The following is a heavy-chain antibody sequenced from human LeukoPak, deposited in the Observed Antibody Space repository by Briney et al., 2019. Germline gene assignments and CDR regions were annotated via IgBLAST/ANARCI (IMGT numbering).Heavy chain of an antibody. D-gene: IGHD3-9*01. J-gene: IGHJ4*02. CDR1: GFTFGTYA. Sequence: GGSLRLSCTASGFTFGTYAMSWVRQAPGEGLEWVSAISGRDGSTFYADSVKGRFTISRDNSKNTLYLQMNSLRAEDTAVYYCAKDMSYDILTGYANFDYWGQGTLVAVSS. CDR3: AKDMSYDILTGYANFDY. V-gene: IGHV3-23*01. CDR2: ISGRDGST.